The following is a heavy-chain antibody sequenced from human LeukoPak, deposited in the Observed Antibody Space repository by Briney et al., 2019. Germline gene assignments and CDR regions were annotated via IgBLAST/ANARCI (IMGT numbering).Heavy chain of an antibody. J-gene: IGHJ4*02. CDR2: IYYSGST. Sequence: SETLSLTCTVSGGSISSSSYYWGWIRQPPGKGLEWVGSIYYSGSTYYNPSLKSRVTISVDTSKNQFSLKLSSVTAADTAVYYCARRGVPAAIIGGFDYWGQGTLVTVSS. CDR1: GGSISSSSYY. CDR3: ARRGVPAAIIGGFDY. D-gene: IGHD2-2*02. V-gene: IGHV4-39*07.